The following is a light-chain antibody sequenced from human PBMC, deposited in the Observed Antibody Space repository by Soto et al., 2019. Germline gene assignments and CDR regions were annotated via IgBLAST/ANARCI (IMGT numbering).Light chain of an antibody. V-gene: IGKV1-5*03. CDR3: QQFGGSSRT. CDR1: QFISDL. CDR2: KAS. J-gene: IGKJ1*01. Sequence: DIPMTQSPSTLSASVGDTVTITCRASQFISDLLAWYQQRPGKAPELLIYKASTLESGVPSRFSGSGSGTDFTLTITRLEPEDFAVYYCQQFGGSSRTFGQGTKVEIK.